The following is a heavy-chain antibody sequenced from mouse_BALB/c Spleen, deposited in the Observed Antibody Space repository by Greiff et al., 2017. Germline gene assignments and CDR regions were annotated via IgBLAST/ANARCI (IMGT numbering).Heavy chain of an antibody. CDR3: ARGGGDFDY. CDR2: ISYDGSN. CDR1: GYSITSGYY. J-gene: IGHJ2*01. V-gene: IGHV3-6*02. Sequence: EVQLVESGPGLVKPSQSLSLTCSVTGYSITSGYYWNWIRQFPGNKLEWMGYISYDGSNNYNPSLKNRISITRDTSKNQFFLKLNSVTTEDTATYYGARGGGDFDYWGQGTTLTVSS.